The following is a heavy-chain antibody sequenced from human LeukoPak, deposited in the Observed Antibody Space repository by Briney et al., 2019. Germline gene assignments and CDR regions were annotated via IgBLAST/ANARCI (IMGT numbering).Heavy chain of an antibody. D-gene: IGHD6-19*01. V-gene: IGHV3-7*01. CDR3: ARVEGSGWLGDYFDY. J-gene: IGHJ4*02. CDR1: GFTFSSYW. CDR2: IKQDGSEK. Sequence: GGSLRLSCAASGFTFSSYWMSWVRQAPGKGLEWVANIKQDGSEKYYVDSVKGRFTISRDNAKNSLYLQMNSLRAEDTAVYYCARVEGSGWLGDYFDYWGQGTLVTVPS.